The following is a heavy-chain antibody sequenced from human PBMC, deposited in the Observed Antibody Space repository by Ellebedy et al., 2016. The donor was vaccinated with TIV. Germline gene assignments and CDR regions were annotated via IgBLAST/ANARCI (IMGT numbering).Heavy chain of an antibody. CDR2: IYHSGHS. V-gene: IGHV4-4*09. CDR1: GGSISSYF. D-gene: IGHD4-17*01. J-gene: IGHJ5*02. Sequence: MPSETLSLTCTVSGGSISSYFWSWVRQPPGKGPEWIGSIYHSGHSYYNPSLQTRVTLSIDTSKKQFSLEVRTVTAADTAVYYCATHGHPNRVQANWIDAWGQGVLVTVSS. CDR3: ATHGHPNRVQANWIDA.